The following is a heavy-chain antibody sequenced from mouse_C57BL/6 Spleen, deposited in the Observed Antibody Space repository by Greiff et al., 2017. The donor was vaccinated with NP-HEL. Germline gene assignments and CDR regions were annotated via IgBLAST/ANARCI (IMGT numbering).Heavy chain of an antibody. CDR2: IYPGSGST. V-gene: IGHV1-55*01. J-gene: IGHJ4*01. CDR3: ASGGIYYGNPYAMDY. CDR1: GYTFTSYW. D-gene: IGHD2-1*01. Sequence: QVHVKQPGAELVKPGASVKMSCKASGYTFTSYWITWVKQRPGQGLEWIGDIYPGSGSTNYNEKFKSKATLTVDTSSSTAYMQLSSLTSEDSAVYYCASGGIYYGNPYAMDYWGQGTSVTVSS.